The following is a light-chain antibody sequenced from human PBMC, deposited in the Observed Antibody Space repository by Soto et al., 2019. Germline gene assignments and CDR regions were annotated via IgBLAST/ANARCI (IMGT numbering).Light chain of an antibody. CDR1: QAISNY. CDR2: DAS. J-gene: IGKJ2*01. Sequence: DIQMTQSPSSLSASVGDRVTITCQASQAISNYLNWYQQKPGKAPKLLIYDASNLETGVPSRFSGSGSGTDITFTISSLQPEDIATYYCQQYDNPYTFGQGTKLEIK. CDR3: QQYDNPYT. V-gene: IGKV1-33*01.